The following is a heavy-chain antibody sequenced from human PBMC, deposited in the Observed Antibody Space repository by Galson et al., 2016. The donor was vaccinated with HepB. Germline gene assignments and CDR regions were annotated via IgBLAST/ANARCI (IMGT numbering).Heavy chain of an antibody. CDR1: GGSISRSSDY. Sequence: ETLSLTCSVSGGSISRSSDYWGWIRQPPGKGLEWIGTIYYSGSTYYNPSLNSRVTISVDTSKNQFSLKVSSVTAADTAVYYCARAVWLPLSDMDVWGQGTTVTVSS. J-gene: IGHJ6*02. CDR2: IYYSGST. CDR3: ARAVWLPLSDMDV. D-gene: IGHD3-10*01. V-gene: IGHV4-39*07.